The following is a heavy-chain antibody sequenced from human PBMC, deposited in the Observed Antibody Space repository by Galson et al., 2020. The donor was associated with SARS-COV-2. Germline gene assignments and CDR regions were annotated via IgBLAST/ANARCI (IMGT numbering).Heavy chain of an antibody. CDR1: GGTFSSYA. D-gene: IGHD3-22*01. J-gene: IGHJ2*01. CDR2: IIPILGIA. Sequence: SVKVSCKASGGTFSSYAISWVRQAPGQGLEWMGGIIPILGIANYAQKFQGRVTITADKSTSTAYMELSSLRSEDTAVYYCARGGWLLPYWYFDLWGRGTLVTVSS. V-gene: IGHV1-69*10. CDR3: ARGGWLLPYWYFDL.